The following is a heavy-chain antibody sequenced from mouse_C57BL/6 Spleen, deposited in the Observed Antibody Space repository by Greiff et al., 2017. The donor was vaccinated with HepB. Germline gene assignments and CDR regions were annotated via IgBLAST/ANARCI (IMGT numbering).Heavy chain of an antibody. J-gene: IGHJ3*01. CDR3: ARDPSWFAY. CDR2: SRNKANDYTT. CDR1: GFTFSDFY. Sequence: DVMLVESGGGLVQSGRSLRLSCATSGFTFSDFYMEWVRQAPGKGLEWIAASRNKANDYTTEYSASVKGRFIVSRDTSQSILYLQMNALRAEDTAIYYCARDPSWFAYWGQGTLVTVSA. V-gene: IGHV7-1*01.